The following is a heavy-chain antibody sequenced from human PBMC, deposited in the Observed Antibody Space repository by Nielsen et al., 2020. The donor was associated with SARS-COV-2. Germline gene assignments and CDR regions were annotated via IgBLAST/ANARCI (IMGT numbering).Heavy chain of an antibody. D-gene: IGHD2-15*01. CDR3: ATLGGYCSGGSCYSPFMDV. J-gene: IGHJ6*02. V-gene: IGHV3-9*01. Sequence: SLKISCAASGFTFDDYAMHWVRQAPGKGLEWVSGISWNSGSIGYADSVKGRFTISRDNAKNSLYLQMNSLRAEDTALYYCATLGGYCSGGSCYSPFMDVWGQGTTVTVSS. CDR2: ISWNSGSI. CDR1: GFTFDDYA.